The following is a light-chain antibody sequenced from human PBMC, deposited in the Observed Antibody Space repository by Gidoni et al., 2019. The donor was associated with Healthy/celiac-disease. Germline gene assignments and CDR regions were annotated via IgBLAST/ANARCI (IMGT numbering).Light chain of an antibody. CDR3: QQGYSTPGT. Sequence: GDRVTITCRASQSISSYLNWYQQKPGQAPKLLLYASSILQSGVPSRFSGSGSGTDFTLPISSLQPEDFATYYCQQGYSTPGTFGQGTKVEIK. V-gene: IGKV1-39*01. CDR2: ASS. CDR1: QSISSY. J-gene: IGKJ1*01.